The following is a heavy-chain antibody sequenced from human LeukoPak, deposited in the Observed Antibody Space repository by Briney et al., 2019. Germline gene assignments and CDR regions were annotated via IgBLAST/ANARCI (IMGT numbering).Heavy chain of an antibody. CDR2: IYYSGST. CDR1: GGSISSYY. Sequence: SETLSLTCTVSGGSISSYYWSWIRQPPGKGLEGIGYIYYSGSTNYNPSLKRRVTIPVDTSKNQFSLKLSSVTAADTAVYYCARQGPHHYDSSGYYYHYWGQGTLVTVSS. J-gene: IGHJ4*02. CDR3: ARQGPHHYDSSGYYYHY. D-gene: IGHD3-22*01. V-gene: IGHV4-59*01.